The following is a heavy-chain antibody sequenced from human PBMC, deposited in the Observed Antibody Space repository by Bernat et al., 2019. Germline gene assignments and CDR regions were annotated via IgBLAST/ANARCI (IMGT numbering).Heavy chain of an antibody. D-gene: IGHD4-11*01. V-gene: IGHV3-15*07. CDR1: GFTFSNAW. CDR2: IKSKSDGGTT. J-gene: IGHJ4*02. Sequence: EVQLVESGGGLVKPAGSLRLSCAASGFTFSNAWMNWVRQAPGKGLEWVGRIKSKSDGGTTDYAAPVKGRFTISRDDSKNTLYLQMNSLKTEDTAVYYCTTKYTATVNTPTFDYWGQGPWSPSPQ. CDR3: TTKYTATVNTPTFDY.